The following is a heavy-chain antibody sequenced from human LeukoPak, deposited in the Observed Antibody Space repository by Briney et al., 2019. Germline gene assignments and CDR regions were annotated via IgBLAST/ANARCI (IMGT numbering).Heavy chain of an antibody. CDR2: ISSTSSYI. V-gene: IGHV3-21*01. CDR1: AFAFSTYT. D-gene: IGHD5-12*01. Sequence: GGSLRLSCAASAFAFSTYTLSWVRQAPGKGLEWVSSISSTSSYIYYADSVKGRFTISRDNARNSLYMRLNSLRAEDTAVYYCARVRSAYDSLDYWGQGTLVTISS. J-gene: IGHJ4*02. CDR3: ARVRSAYDSLDY.